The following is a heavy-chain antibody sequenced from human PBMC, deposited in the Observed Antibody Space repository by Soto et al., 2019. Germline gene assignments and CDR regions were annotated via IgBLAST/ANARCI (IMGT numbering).Heavy chain of an antibody. D-gene: IGHD3-3*01. Sequence: QMQLVQSGPEVKKPGTSVKVSCKASGFTFTSSAVQWVRQARGQRLEWIGWIVVGSGNTNYAQKFQERVTITRDMSTSTAYMELSCLRSEDTAVYYCAADREFLDPPAGYWGQGTLVTVSS. CDR2: IVVGSGNT. V-gene: IGHV1-58*01. CDR3: AADREFLDPPAGY. J-gene: IGHJ4*02. CDR1: GFTFTSSA.